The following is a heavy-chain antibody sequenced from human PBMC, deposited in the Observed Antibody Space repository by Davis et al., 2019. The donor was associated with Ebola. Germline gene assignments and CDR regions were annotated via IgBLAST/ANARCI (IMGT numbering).Heavy chain of an antibody. J-gene: IGHJ4*02. CDR3: ATLFGVPLDY. CDR1: GFTFSSYD. CDR2: IGIAGDT. Sequence: GESLKISCAASGFTFSSYDMHWVRQATGKGLEWVSGIGIAGDTFYPGSVKGRFTISRDNAKNSLYLQMNSLRAEDTAVYYCATLFGVPLDYWGQGTLVTVSS. V-gene: IGHV3-13*01. D-gene: IGHD3-3*01.